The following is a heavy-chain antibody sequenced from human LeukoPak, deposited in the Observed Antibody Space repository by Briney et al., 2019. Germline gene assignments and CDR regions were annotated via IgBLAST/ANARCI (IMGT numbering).Heavy chain of an antibody. CDR1: GGSVSSGSYY. Sequence: SETLSLTCTVSGGSVSSGSYYWSWIRQPPGKGLEWIGYIYYSGSTNYNPSLKSRVTISVDTSKNQFSLKLSSVTAADTAVYYCARLPYYDILTGYFNGEWFDPWGQGTLVTASS. V-gene: IGHV4-61*01. D-gene: IGHD3-9*01. CDR2: IYYSGST. CDR3: ARLPYYDILTGYFNGEWFDP. J-gene: IGHJ5*02.